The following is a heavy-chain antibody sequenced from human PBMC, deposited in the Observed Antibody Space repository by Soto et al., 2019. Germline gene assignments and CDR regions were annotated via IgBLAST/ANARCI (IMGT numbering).Heavy chain of an antibody. CDR2: IYYSVST. CDR3: ARDSGKGYYYDSSGYDQAEYFQH. Sequence: SETLSLTCTVSGGSVSSGSYYWSWIRQPPGKGLEWIGYIYYSVSTNYNPSLKSRVTISVDTSKNQFSLKLSSVTAADTAVYYCARDSGKGYYYDSSGYDQAEYFQHWGQGTLVTVSS. J-gene: IGHJ1*01. V-gene: IGHV4-61*01. D-gene: IGHD3-22*01. CDR1: GGSVSSGSYY.